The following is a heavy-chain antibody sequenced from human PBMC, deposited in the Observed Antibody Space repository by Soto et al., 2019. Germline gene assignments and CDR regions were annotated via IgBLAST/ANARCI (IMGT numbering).Heavy chain of an antibody. CDR2: ISAYNGNT. V-gene: IGHV1-18*01. CDR1: GYTFTSYG. Sequence: GASVKVSCKASGYTFTSYGISWVRQAPGQRLEWMGWISAYNGNTNYAQKLQGRVTMTTDTSTSTAYMELRSLRSDDTAVYYCARRHILTGYYIDWFDPWGQGTLVTVSS. CDR3: ARRHILTGYYIDWFDP. D-gene: IGHD3-9*01. J-gene: IGHJ5*02.